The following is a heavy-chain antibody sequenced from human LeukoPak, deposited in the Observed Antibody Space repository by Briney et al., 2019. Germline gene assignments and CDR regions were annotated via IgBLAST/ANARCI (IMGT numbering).Heavy chain of an antibody. Sequence: SGALALPCTGAGGSIISSSYDGGGIRQPAGEGLGWIGSIYYSGSTYYNPSLKSRVTISVDTSKNQFSLKLSSVTAADTAVYYCARRPYSSSSGRMHYFDYWGQGTLVTVSS. V-gene: IGHV4-39*01. CDR2: IYYSGST. CDR1: GGSIISSSYD. D-gene: IGHD6-6*01. J-gene: IGHJ4*02. CDR3: ARRPYSSSSGRMHYFDY.